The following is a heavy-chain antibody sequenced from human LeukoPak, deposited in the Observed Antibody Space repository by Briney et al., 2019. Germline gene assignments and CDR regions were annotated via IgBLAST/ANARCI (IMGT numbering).Heavy chain of an antibody. J-gene: IGHJ6*02. V-gene: IGHV1-69*13. Sequence: ASVKVSCKASGGTFSSYAISWVRQAPGQGLEWMGGIIPIFGTANYAQKFQGRVTITADESTSTAYMELSSLRSEDTAVYYCARSGYYGSGSYSYYGMDVWGQGTTVTVSS. CDR1: GGTFSSYA. CDR3: ARSGYYGSGSYSYYGMDV. CDR2: IIPIFGTA. D-gene: IGHD3-10*01.